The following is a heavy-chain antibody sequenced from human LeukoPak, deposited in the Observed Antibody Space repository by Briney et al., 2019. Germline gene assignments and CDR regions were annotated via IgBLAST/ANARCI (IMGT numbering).Heavy chain of an antibody. J-gene: IGHJ4*02. V-gene: IGHV1-69*05. D-gene: IGHD2-2*01. CDR3: AKDRGNIVVVPAAMVFDY. CDR1: GGTFSSYA. Sequence: SVKVSCKASGGTFSSYAISWVRQAPGQGLEWTGGIIPIFGTANYAQKFQGRVTITTDESTSTAYMELSSLRAEDTAVYYCAKDRGNIVVVPAAMVFDYWGQGTLVTVSS. CDR2: IIPIFGTA.